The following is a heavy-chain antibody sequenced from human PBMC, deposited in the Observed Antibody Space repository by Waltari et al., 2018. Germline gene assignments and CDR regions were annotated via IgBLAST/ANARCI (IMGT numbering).Heavy chain of an antibody. CDR3: ARGPVAVAGASDV. CDR1: GYSFTSYW. J-gene: IGHJ6*02. V-gene: IGHV5-51*03. D-gene: IGHD6-19*01. Sequence: EVQLVQSGAEVKKPGESLKISCKGSGYSFTSYWIGWVRQMPGKGLEWMGISYPGESETRYSPSFQGQGTISADKSISTAYLQWSSLKASDTAMYDWARGPVAVAGASDVWGQGTTVTVSS. CDR2: SYPGESET.